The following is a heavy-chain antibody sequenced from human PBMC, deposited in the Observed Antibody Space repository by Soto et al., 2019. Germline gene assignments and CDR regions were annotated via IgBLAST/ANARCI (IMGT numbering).Heavy chain of an antibody. D-gene: IGHD5-12*01. CDR1: GGTFSSFG. V-gene: IGHV1-69*13. Sequence: ASVKVSCKASGGTFSSFGISWVRQAPGQGLEWMGGIIPVFGRPNYAQRFRGRLTITADESTNTSYMELIDLTSEDTAVYYCAREASGYDFWGQGTQVTVS. J-gene: IGHJ1*01. CDR3: AREASGYDF. CDR2: IIPVFGRP.